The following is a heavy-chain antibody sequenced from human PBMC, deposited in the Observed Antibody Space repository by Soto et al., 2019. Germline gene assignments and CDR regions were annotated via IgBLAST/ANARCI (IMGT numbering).Heavy chain of an antibody. CDR3: ASDGYSSGFDY. Sequence: GGSLRLSCAASGFTFSSYPMHWVRQAPGKGLEWVAVISYDETSKYYADSVKGRFTISRDNAKNSLYLQMDSLRAEDTAVYYCASDGYSSGFDYWGQGTLVTVSS. J-gene: IGHJ4*02. CDR2: ISYDETSK. CDR1: GFTFSSYP. V-gene: IGHV3-30-3*01. D-gene: IGHD6-25*01.